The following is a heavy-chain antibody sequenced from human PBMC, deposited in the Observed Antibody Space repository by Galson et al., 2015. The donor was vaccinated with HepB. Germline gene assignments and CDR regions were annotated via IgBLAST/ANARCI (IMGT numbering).Heavy chain of an antibody. V-gene: IGHV1-8*01. D-gene: IGHD3-3*01. CDR2: MNPRSSNT. J-gene: IGHJ4*02. CDR1: GYSFTSFD. CDR3: GRGDEWYRSAGVSF. Sequence: SVKVSCKASGYSFTSFDINWLRQATGQGLEWMGWMNPRSSNTGYAQKFQGRVTMTRNTSITTAYMELRGLTSEDTAVYYCGRGDEWYRSAGVSFWGQGTLVTVSS.